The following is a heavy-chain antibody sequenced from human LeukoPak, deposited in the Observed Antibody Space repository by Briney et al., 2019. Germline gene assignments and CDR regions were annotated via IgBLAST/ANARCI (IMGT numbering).Heavy chain of an antibody. D-gene: IGHD3-22*01. J-gene: IGHJ1*01. CDR3: AXXXXXXXXXVVVDEYFQH. CDR1: GGTFSSYA. V-gene: IGHV1-69*04. Sequence: SVKVSCKASGGTFSSYAISWVRQAPGQGLEWMGRIIPILGIANYAQKFQGRVMITADKSTSTAYMELSSLRSEDTAVYYCAXXXXXXXXXVVVDEYFQHWGQGTLVTVSS. CDR2: IIPILGIA.